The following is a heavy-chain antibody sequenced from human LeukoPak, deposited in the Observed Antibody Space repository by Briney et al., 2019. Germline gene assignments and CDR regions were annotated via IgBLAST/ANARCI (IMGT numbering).Heavy chain of an antibody. CDR2: ISYDGSNK. D-gene: IGHD4-23*01. J-gene: IGHJ4*02. CDR3: ARGRDYGGNSYYFDY. V-gene: IGHV3-30*04. CDR1: GFTFSSYA. Sequence: GGSLRLSCAASGFTFSSYAMHWVRQAPGKGLESVAVISYDGSNKYYADSVKGRFTISRDNSKNTLYLQMNSLRAEDTAVYYCARGRDYGGNSYYFDYWGQGTLVTVSS.